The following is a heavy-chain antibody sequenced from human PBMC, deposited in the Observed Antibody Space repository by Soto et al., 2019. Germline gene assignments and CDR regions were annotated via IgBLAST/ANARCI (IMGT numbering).Heavy chain of an antibody. CDR3: ARDQLLQLGSYYFDY. D-gene: IGHD1-1*01. J-gene: IGHJ4*02. CDR1: GGTSSSYA. CDR2: IIPIFGTA. Sequence: ASVKVSCKASGGTSSSYAISWVRQAPGQGLEWMGGIIPIFGTANYAQKFQGRVTITADESTSTAYMELSSLRSEDTAVYYCARDQLLQLGSYYFDYWGQGTLVTVSS. V-gene: IGHV1-69*13.